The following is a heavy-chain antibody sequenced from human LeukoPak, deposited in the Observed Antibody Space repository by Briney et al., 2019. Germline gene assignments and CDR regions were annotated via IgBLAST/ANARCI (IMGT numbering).Heavy chain of an antibody. CDR3: ARDQESGVRSGSYWVHY. V-gene: IGHV3-53*05. CDR1: GGSISSYY. J-gene: IGHJ4*02. Sequence: LTCTVSGGSISSYYWSWVRQAPGKGLEWVSVIYNDGSAFYADSVEGRFTISRDNSKNTLYLQMNSLRAEDTAVYYCARDQESGVRSGSYWVHYWGQGTLVTVSS. D-gene: IGHD1-26*01. CDR2: IYNDGSA.